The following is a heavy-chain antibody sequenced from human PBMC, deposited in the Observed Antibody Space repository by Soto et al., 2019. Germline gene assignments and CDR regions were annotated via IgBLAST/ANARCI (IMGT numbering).Heavy chain of an antibody. Sequence: GGSLRLSCAASGITFSTYWMHWVRQAPGKGLVWVSRIKGDETSTSYADSVKGRFTISRDNAKDTLYLQMNSLRAEDTAVYYCARGIKNYCGQDVWGQGTTVTVSS. J-gene: IGHJ6*02. CDR2: IKGDETST. CDR1: GITFSTYW. V-gene: IGHV3-74*01. CDR3: ARGIKNYCGQDV. D-gene: IGHD3-16*01.